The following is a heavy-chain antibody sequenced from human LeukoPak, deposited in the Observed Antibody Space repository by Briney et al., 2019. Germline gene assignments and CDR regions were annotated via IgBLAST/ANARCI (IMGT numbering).Heavy chain of an antibody. CDR1: GFTFDDYA. V-gene: IGHV3-9*01. CDR3: AKAPTGATRAFDY. Sequence: PGGSQRLSCAASGFTFDDYAMHWVRQAPGKGLEWVSGISWNSGSIGYADSVKGRFTISRDNAKNSLYLQMNSLRAEDTALYYCAKAPTGATRAFDYWGQGTLVTVSS. D-gene: IGHD1-26*01. J-gene: IGHJ4*02. CDR2: ISWNSGSI.